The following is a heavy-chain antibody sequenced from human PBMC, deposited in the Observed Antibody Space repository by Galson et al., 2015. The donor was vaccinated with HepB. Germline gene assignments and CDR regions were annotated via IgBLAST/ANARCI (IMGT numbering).Heavy chain of an antibody. J-gene: IGHJ5*02. Sequence: SLRLSCAASGFTFSSYAMHWVRQAPGKGLEYVSAISSNGGSTYYADSVKGRFTISRDNSKNTLYLQMSSLRAEDTAVYYCVKSPWITMVRDHIGLGWFDPWGQGTLVTVSS. CDR2: ISSNGGST. D-gene: IGHD3-10*01. CDR1: GFTFSSYA. V-gene: IGHV3-64D*06. CDR3: VKSPWITMVRDHIGLGWFDP.